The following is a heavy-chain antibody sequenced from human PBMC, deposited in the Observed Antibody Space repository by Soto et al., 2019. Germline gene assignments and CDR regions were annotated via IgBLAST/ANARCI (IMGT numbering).Heavy chain of an antibody. CDR3: ARAEVELRYFDWLYVTFDY. J-gene: IGHJ4*02. Sequence: SETLSLTCTVSGGSISSGGYYWSWIRQHPGKGLEWIGYIYYSGSTYYNPSLKSRVTISVDTSKNQFSLKLSSVTAADTAVYYCARAEVELRYFDWLYVTFDYWGQGTLVTVSS. V-gene: IGHV4-31*03. D-gene: IGHD3-9*01. CDR2: IYYSGST. CDR1: GGSISSGGYY.